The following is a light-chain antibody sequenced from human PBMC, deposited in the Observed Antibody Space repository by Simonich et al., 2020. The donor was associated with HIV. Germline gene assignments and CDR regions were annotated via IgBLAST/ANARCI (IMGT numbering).Light chain of an antibody. Sequence: DIQMTQSPSSVSASVGERVTITCRAIQGINSWLTWYQQKPGKAPKLLIYAASTLQSGVPSRFSGSGSGTDFTLTISSLQPEDFATYYCQQYNSYSWTFGQGTKVEIK. CDR1: QGINSW. CDR3: QQYNSYSWT. J-gene: IGKJ1*01. CDR2: AAS. V-gene: IGKV1D-16*01.